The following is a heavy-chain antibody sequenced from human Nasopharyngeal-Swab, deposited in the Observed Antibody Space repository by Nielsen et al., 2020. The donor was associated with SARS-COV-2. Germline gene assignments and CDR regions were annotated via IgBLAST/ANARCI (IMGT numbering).Heavy chain of an antibody. Sequence: GASLQISCAASGFSVSGNTYMSWVRQAPGKGLEWVSTIHADGNTYYADSVRGRFTSSRDNSKNTVSLQMNSLRAEDTAVYYWASRGASADPSTRDLPFSRRTFDPWGRGTLVTVSS. CDR1: GFSVSGNTY. CDR2: IHADGNT. J-gene: IGHJ2*01. V-gene: IGHV3-53*01. D-gene: IGHD6-13*01. CDR3: ASRGASADPSTRDLPFSRRTFDP.